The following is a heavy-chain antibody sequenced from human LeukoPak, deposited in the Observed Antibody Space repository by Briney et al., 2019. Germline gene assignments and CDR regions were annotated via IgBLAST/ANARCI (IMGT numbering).Heavy chain of an antibody. D-gene: IGHD6-19*01. CDR3: AQGSGSGWYGWFAP. Sequence: GGSLRLSCAASGFTFSSYAMTWVRQAPGKGLEWVSSIDASGGSTYYADSVKGRFTISRDNSKNTFFLQMNTLRAADTAVYYCAQGSGSGWYGWFAPWGQGTLVTVSS. CDR2: IDASGGST. CDR1: GFTFSSYA. V-gene: IGHV3-23*01. J-gene: IGHJ5*02.